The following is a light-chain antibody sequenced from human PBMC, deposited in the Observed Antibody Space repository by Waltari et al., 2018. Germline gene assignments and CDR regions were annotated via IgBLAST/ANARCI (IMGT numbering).Light chain of an antibody. Sequence: QSALPQPASASVPPGPAITISCTGASSDDGGYNFVPWYQQHPGKAPKLMIYDASKRPSGVSNRFSGSKSGKTASLTISGLQAEDEADYYCSSYTSSSTYVVFGGGTKLTVL. CDR3: SSYTSSSTYVV. CDR2: DAS. J-gene: IGLJ2*01. V-gene: IGLV2-14*01. CDR1: SSDDGGYNF.